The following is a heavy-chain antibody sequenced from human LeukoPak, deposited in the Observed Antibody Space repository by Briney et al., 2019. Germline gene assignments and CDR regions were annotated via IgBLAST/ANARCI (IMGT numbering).Heavy chain of an antibody. Sequence: ASVKVSCKASGYTFTSYYMHWVRQAPGQGLEWMGWINPNSGGTNYAQKFQGRVTMTRDTSISTAYMELSGLRSDDTAVYYCARRGVYYDSSGYYYYFDYWGQGTLVTVSS. CDR2: INPNSGGT. CDR1: GYTFTSYY. CDR3: ARRGVYYDSSGYYYYFDY. V-gene: IGHV1-2*02. D-gene: IGHD3-22*01. J-gene: IGHJ4*02.